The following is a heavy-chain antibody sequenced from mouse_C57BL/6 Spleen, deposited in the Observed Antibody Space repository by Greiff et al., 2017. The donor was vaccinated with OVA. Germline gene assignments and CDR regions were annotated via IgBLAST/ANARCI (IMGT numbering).Heavy chain of an antibody. CDR2: INPNNGGT. D-gene: IGHD2-4*01. V-gene: IGHV1-26*01. J-gene: IGHJ1*03. CDR1: GYTFTDYY. Sequence: VQLKQSGPELVKPGASVKISCKASGYTFTDYYMNWVKQSHGKSLEWIGDINPNNGGTSYNQKFKGKATLTVDKSSSTAYMELRSLTSEDSAVYYCARSQGDYDWYFDVWGTGTTVTVSS. CDR3: ARSQGDYDWYFDV.